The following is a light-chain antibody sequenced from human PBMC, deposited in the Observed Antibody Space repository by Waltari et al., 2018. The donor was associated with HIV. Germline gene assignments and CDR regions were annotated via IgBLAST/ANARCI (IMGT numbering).Light chain of an antibody. CDR3: ALWDDSLNGVL. CDR1: SSNIGRNT. CDR2: SNN. Sequence: QSELSQPPSASGTPGQRVAISCSGSSSNIGRNTVNWYQQLPGTAPKLLIYSNNHRPSGVPDRVSGSKSGTSASLAITRLQSEDEADYYCALWDDSLNGVLFGGGTKLTVL. J-gene: IGLJ2*01. V-gene: IGLV1-44*01.